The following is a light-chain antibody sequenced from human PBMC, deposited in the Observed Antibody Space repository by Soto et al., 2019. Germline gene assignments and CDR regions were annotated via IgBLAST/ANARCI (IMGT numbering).Light chain of an antibody. CDR3: QQYGSSPYT. Sequence: EIVLTQSPGTLSLSPGERATLSCRASQSVSSSYLAWYQQKPGQAPRLLIYGASSRATGIPDRFSGSGSGTDFTLNISRLESEDFAVYYCQQYGSSPYTVGQGTKLEIK. CDR1: QSVSSSY. CDR2: GAS. J-gene: IGKJ2*01. V-gene: IGKV3-20*01.